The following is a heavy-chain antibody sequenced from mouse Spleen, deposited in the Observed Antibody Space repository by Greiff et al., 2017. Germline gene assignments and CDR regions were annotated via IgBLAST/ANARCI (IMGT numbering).Heavy chain of an antibody. D-gene: IGHD1-1*01. CDR2: IDPETGGT. J-gene: IGHJ3*01. CDR1: GYTFTDYE. CDR3: TSGALYYYGSSPAWFAY. V-gene: IGHV1-15*01. Sequence: VQGVESGAELVRPGASVTLSCKASGYTFTDYEMHWVKQTPVHGLEWIGAIDPETGGTAYNQKFKGKAILTADKSSSTAYMELRSLTSEDSAVYYCTSGALYYYGSSPAWFAYWGQGTLVTVSA.